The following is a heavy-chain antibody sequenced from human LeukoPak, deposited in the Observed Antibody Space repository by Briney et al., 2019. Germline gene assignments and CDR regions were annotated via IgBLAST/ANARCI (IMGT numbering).Heavy chain of an antibody. J-gene: IGHJ4*02. CDR2: IYHSGSP. CDR1: GGSISSNNW. CDR3: ARVNINNWHSCDY. D-gene: IGHD1-1*01. V-gene: IGHV4-4*02. Sequence: SETLSLTCAVSGGSISSNNWWGWVRQPPGKGLEWIGEIYHSGSPNYNPFLKSRVTISVDKSRNHFSLNLSSVTAADTAVYYCARVNINNWHSCDYWGQGTLVTVSS.